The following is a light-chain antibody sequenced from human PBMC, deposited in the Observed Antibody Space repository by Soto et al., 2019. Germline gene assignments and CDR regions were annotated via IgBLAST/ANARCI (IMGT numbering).Light chain of an antibody. V-gene: IGKV3-20*01. J-gene: IGKJ1*01. Sequence: EIVLTQSPGTLSSSPGERATLSCRASQSVRSSYLAWYQQKPGQAPRLLMYGASSRATGIPDRFSGSGSGTDFTLTISRLEPEDFAVYYCQQYGSSPRTFGQGTKVDIK. CDR3: QQYGSSPRT. CDR2: GAS. CDR1: QSVRSSY.